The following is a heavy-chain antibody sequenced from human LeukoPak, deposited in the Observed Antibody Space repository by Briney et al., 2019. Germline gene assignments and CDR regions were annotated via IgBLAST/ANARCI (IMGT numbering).Heavy chain of an antibody. D-gene: IGHD5-18*01. CDR1: GFTVSSNY. CDR2: IYSGGST. V-gene: IGHV3-53*01. CDR3: ARVRVTEAYIDY. Sequence: GGSLRLSCAASGFTVSSNYMSWVRQAPGKGLEWVSVIYSGGSTYYADSVKGRFTISRDNSKNTLYLQMNSLRAEDTAVYYCARVRVTEAYIDYWGQGTLVTVSS. J-gene: IGHJ4*02.